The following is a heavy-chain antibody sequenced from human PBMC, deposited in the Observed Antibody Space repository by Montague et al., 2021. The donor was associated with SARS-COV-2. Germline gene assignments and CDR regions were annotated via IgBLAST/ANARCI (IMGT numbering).Heavy chain of an antibody. Sequence: SETLSLTCTVSRDSISSHNYFWAWIRQPPGKGLEWIGSVDYSGLTFYNPSLESRVTISVDTSKNQFSLKLSSVTAADTAVYYCARGGRQDIVLVVYDQWYGLDVWGQGTTVTVSS. D-gene: IGHD2-8*02. V-gene: IGHV4-39*07. J-gene: IGHJ6*02. CDR3: ARGGRQDIVLVVYDQWYGLDV. CDR1: RDSISSHNYF. CDR2: VDYSGLT.